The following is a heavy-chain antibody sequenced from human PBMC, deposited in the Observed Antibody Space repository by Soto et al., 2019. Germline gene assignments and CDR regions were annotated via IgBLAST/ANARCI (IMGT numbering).Heavy chain of an antibody. CDR3: ARNYYYCSGSSHYYYGMDV. Sequence: PSETLSLTCSVSGGSISSGGYYWSWIRQHPEKGLEWIGYIYNSGNTYYNPSLKGRVTISEDTSKNQFSLKLSSVTAADTAVYYCARNYYYCSGSSHYYYGMDVWGQGTTVTVSS. CDR2: IYNSGNT. D-gene: IGHD3-10*01. V-gene: IGHV4-31*03. CDR1: GGSISSGGYY. J-gene: IGHJ6*02.